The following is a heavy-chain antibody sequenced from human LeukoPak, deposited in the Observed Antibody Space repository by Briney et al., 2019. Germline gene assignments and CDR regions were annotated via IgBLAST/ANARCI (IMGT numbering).Heavy chain of an antibody. Sequence: PSETLSLTCTVSGYSISSGYYWGWIRQPPGKGLEWIGSIYHSGSTYYNPSLKSRVTISVGTSKNQFSLKLSSVTAADTAVYYCASGGNDPGTSDYWGQGTLVTVSS. CDR1: GYSISSGYY. J-gene: IGHJ4*02. V-gene: IGHV4-38-2*02. D-gene: IGHD3-16*01. CDR3: ASGGNDPGTSDY. CDR2: IYHSGST.